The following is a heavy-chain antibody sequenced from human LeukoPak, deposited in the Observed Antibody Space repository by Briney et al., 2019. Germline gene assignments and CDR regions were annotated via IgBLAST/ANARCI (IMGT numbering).Heavy chain of an antibody. D-gene: IGHD3-10*01. V-gene: IGHV4-61*02. CDR3: ARRRYYGSGSPPNWFDP. J-gene: IGHJ5*02. Sequence: SETLSLTCTVSGGSISSGSYYWSWIRQPAGKGLEWIGRIYTSGSTNYNPSLKSRVTISVDTSKNQFSLKLSSVTAADTAVYYCARRRYYGSGSPPNWFDPWGQGTLVTVYS. CDR1: GGSISSGSYY. CDR2: IYTSGST.